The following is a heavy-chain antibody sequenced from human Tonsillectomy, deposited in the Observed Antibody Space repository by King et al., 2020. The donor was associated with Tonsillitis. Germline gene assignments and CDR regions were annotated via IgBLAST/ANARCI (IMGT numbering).Heavy chain of an antibody. Sequence: VQLVESGGGVVQPGRSLRLSCAASGFTFSSYGMHWVRQAPGKGLEWVAIISYDGSNKYSADSVKGRFTISRDNSKNTLYLQMNSLRTEDTAVYYCAKDGALGIPTHLDYWGQGTLVTVSS. J-gene: IGHJ4*02. CDR1: GFTFSSYG. CDR2: ISYDGSNK. D-gene: IGHD7-27*01. CDR3: AKDGALGIPTHLDY. V-gene: IGHV3-30*18.